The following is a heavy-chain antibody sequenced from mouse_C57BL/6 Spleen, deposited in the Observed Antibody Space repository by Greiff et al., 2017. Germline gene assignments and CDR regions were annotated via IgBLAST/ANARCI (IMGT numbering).Heavy chain of an antibody. J-gene: IGHJ4*01. CDR3: ARLPYDYEDYYAMDY. CDR1: GYTFTSYW. V-gene: IGHV1-64*01. CDR2: IHPNSGST. D-gene: IGHD2-4*01. Sequence: VQLQQPGAELVKPGASVKLSCKASGYTFTSYWMHWVKQRPGQGLEWIGMIHPNSGSTNYNEKFKSKATLTVDKSSSTAYMQLSSLTSEDSAVYYCARLPYDYEDYYAMDYWGQGTSVTVSS.